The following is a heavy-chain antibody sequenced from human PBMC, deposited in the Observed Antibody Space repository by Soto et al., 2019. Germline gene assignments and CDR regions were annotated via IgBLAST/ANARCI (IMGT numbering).Heavy chain of an antibody. CDR2: IFSSGST. J-gene: IGHJ4*02. CDR3: AREGSYSAYHFAHGIQLWSFDF. V-gene: IGHV4-4*07. CDR1: GGSINTFY. Sequence: SETLSLTCTVSGGSINTFYWSWVRQPAGKGLEWIGRIFSSGSTSFNPSLESRVAMSVDTSKNHFSLNLSSVTAADMAVYYCAREGSYSAYHFAHGIQLWSFDFWGQGALVTVYS. D-gene: IGHD5-12*01.